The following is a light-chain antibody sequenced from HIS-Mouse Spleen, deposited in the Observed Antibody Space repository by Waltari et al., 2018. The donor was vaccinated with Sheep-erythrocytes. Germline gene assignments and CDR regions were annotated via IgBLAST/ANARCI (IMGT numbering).Light chain of an antibody. CDR3: CSYAGSYTLV. J-gene: IGLJ2*01. V-gene: IGLV2-14*03. Sequence: QSALTQPASVSGSPGQSITISCPGTSSDVGGYNYVSWYQQHPGKAPKPMIYDVSNRPSGVSNRFSGSKSGNTASLTISGLQAEDEADYYCCSYAGSYTLVFGGGTKLTVL. CDR2: DVS. CDR1: SSDVGGYNY.